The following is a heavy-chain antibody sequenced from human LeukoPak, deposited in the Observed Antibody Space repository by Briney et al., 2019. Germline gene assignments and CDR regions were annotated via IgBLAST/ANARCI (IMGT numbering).Heavy chain of an antibody. CDR1: GYTFTGYY. V-gene: IGHV1-2*02. CDR3: ARAGSSSRWVNGY. CDR2: INPNSGGT. D-gene: IGHD6-13*01. J-gene: IGHJ4*02. Sequence: ASVKVSCKASGYTFTGYYMRWVRQAPGQGLEGMGWINPNSGGTNYAQKFQGRVTMTRDTSISTAYMELSRLTSDDTAVYYCARAGSSSRWVNGYWGQGTLVTDSS.